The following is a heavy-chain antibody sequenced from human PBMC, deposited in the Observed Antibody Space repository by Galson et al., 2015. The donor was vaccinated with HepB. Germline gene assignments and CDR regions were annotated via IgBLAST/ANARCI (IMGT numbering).Heavy chain of an antibody. D-gene: IGHD3-3*01. J-gene: IGHJ4*02. CDR2: ISGSGGST. CDR1: GFTFSSYA. CDR3: ANPHSRGYYDFWSGYYNGLDY. Sequence: SLRLSCAASGFTFSSYAMSWVRQAPGKGLEWVSAISGSGGSTYYADSVKGRFTISRDNSKNTLYLQMNSLRAEDTAVYYCANPHSRGYYDFWSGYYNGLDYWGQGTLVTVSS. V-gene: IGHV3-23*01.